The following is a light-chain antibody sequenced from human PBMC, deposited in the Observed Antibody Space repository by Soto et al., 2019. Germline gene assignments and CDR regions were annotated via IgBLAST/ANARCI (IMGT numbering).Light chain of an antibody. CDR2: EVS. CDR1: SSVVGSYDL. V-gene: IGLV2-23*02. Sequence: QSALTQPASVSGSPGQSITISCTGTSSVVGSYDLVSWYQQHPGKAPQLMIYEVSQRPSGVSSRFSGSKSGNTASLTIFGLQAEDETDYYCCSYAGSSTYVFGTGTKVTVL. J-gene: IGLJ1*01. CDR3: CSYAGSSTYV.